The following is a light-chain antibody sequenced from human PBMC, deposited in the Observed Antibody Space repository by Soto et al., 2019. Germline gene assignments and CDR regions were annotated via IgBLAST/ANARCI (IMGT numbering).Light chain of an antibody. CDR1: QSVSSNY. J-gene: IGKJ2*01. CDR2: GAS. V-gene: IGKV3-20*01. CDR3: QQYGSSPPYT. Sequence: EIVMTQSPATLSVSPGERSTLSCRASQSVSSNYLAWYQQKFGQAPRLLIYGASSRATGIPDRFSGSGSGTDFTLTISRLEPEDFAVYYCQQYGSSPPYTFGQGTKVDIK.